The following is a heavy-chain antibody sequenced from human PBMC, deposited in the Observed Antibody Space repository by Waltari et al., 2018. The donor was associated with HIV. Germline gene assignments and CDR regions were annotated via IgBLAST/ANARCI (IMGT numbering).Heavy chain of an antibody. Sequence: EVQLTESGGAIVRPGESLRLFCASPGFAFDAYTMHWVRQAPGKGLEWVSLISWNGNRTYYLDSVKGRFTVSRDNMRHSLYLQMNSLEDTAFYDCAAAYHSRSAHLYWGQGTLLSVTS. J-gene: IGHJ4*02. D-gene: IGHD3-22*01. CDR2: ISWNGNRT. CDR1: GFAFDAYT. CDR3: AAAYHSRSAHLY. V-gene: IGHV3-43*01.